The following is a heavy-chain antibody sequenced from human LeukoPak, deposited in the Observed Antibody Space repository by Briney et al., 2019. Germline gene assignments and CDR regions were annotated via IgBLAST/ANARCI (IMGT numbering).Heavy chain of an antibody. Sequence: GSLRLSCAASGFTFSSYAMSWIRQPPGKGLEWIGEINHSGSTNYNPSLKSRVTISVDTSKNQFSLKLSSVTAADTAVYYCASSSSGWYTPHFDYWGQGTLVTVSS. D-gene: IGHD6-19*01. CDR2: INHSGST. CDR1: GFTFSSYA. V-gene: IGHV4-34*01. CDR3: ASSSSGWYTPHFDY. J-gene: IGHJ4*02.